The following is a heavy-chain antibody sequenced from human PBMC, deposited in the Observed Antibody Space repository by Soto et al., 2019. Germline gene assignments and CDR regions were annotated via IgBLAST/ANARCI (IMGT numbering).Heavy chain of an antibody. D-gene: IGHD2-2*01. V-gene: IGHV1-69*13. J-gene: IGHJ6*02. CDR1: VGTFGSYA. Sequence: SVKVSCKASVGTFGSYAISWVRQAPGQGLEWMGGIIPIPGTANYAQKFQGRVTIAADESTSTAYMELSSLRSEDTAVYYCARSQGSSTSLEIYYYYYYGMDVWG. CDR3: ARSQGSSTSLEIYYYYYYGMDV. CDR2: IIPIPGTA.